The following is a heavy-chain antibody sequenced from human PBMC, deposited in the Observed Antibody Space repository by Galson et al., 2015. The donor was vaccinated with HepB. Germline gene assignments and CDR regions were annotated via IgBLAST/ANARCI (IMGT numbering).Heavy chain of an antibody. CDR2: ISGNGDST. J-gene: IGHJ5*01. CDR3: AKGYGLFDS. Sequence: SLRLSCAASGFAFDTPAMSWARQAPGRGLEWISGISGNGDSTFYADSVKGRFTVSRDNSNNMLYLQMNSLRAEDAGLYFCAKGYGLFDSWGQGILVTVSS. D-gene: IGHD5-18*01. CDR1: GFAFDTPA. V-gene: IGHV3-23*01.